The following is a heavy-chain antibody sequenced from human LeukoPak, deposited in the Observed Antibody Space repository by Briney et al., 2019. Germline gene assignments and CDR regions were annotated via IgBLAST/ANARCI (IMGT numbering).Heavy chain of an antibody. Sequence: GASVKVSCQASEYTFTTYDIHWVRQATGQGLEWMGWMNPHSGNTGYAPKFQERITLTRVTSINTAHMELSSLTSEDTAVYYCVRAPFPGDYWGQGTLVTVSS. D-gene: IGHD2/OR15-2a*01. J-gene: IGHJ4*02. CDR2: MNPHSGNT. V-gene: IGHV1-8*01. CDR3: VRAPFPGDY. CDR1: EYTFTTYD.